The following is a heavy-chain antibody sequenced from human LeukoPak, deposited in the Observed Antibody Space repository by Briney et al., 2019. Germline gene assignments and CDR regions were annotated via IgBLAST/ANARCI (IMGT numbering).Heavy chain of an antibody. CDR3: ARDNAGGGVGASVDY. D-gene: IGHD1-26*01. V-gene: IGHV3-64*01. Sequence: PGGSLRLSCAASGFTFSDYHMSWIRQAPGKGLEYVSAISSNGGSTYYANSVKGRFTISRDNSKNTLYLQMGSLRAEDMAVYYCARDNAGGGVGASVDYWGQGTLVTVSS. CDR2: ISSNGGST. J-gene: IGHJ4*02. CDR1: GFTFSDYH.